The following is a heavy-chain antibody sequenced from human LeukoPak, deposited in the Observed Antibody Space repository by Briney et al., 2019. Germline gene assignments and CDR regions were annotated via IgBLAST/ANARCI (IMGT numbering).Heavy chain of an antibody. Sequence: GGSLRLSCAASGFTFSSYAMSWVRQAPGKGLEWVSVISGSGGTILFADSVKGRFTISRDNSKNTLYLQMNSLRAEDTAVYYCAREHSSGSKYYFDYWGQGTLVTVSS. CDR1: GFTFSSYA. CDR3: AREHSSGSKYYFDY. V-gene: IGHV3-23*01. D-gene: IGHD3-22*01. CDR2: ISGSGGTI. J-gene: IGHJ4*02.